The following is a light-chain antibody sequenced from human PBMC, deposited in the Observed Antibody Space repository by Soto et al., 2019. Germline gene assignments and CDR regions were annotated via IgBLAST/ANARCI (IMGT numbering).Light chain of an antibody. V-gene: IGKV3-15*01. CDR1: QSVSHN. Sequence: EIVMTQSPATLSVSPGEGATLSCRASQSVSHNLAWYQQKPGQAPRLLIYGASTRATGIPTRFSGSGSGTEFTLTISSLEPDDFTVYYCQQHSDWPLTFGGGTRVEI. J-gene: IGKJ4*01. CDR2: GAS. CDR3: QQHSDWPLT.